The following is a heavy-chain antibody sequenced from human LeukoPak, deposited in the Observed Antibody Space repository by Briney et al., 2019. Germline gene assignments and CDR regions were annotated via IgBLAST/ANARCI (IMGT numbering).Heavy chain of an antibody. D-gene: IGHD2-2*01. J-gene: IGHJ3*02. V-gene: IGHV1-2*02. CDR2: INPNSGGT. Sequence: ASVKVSCKASGYTFTGYYMHWVRQAPGQGLEWMGWINPNSGGTNYAQKFQGRVTMTRDTSISTAYMELSRLRSDDTAVYYCARAPGYCSSTSCYEDAFDIWGQGTMVTVSS. CDR3: ARAPGYCSSTSCYEDAFDI. CDR1: GYTFTGYY.